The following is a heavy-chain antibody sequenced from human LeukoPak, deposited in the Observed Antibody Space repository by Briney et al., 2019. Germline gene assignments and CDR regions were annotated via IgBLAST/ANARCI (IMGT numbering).Heavy chain of an antibody. V-gene: IGHV4-59*08. Sequence: SENLSFTGTVSGGSISSNYWSWLRQPPGKGLKGIGNLYYSGSTNYNPSLKSRVTITVDTSKKQFSLKLSSVTAADTPVYYCARVYCSSTSCSEYYFDYWGQGTRVTVSS. CDR2: LYYSGST. D-gene: IGHD2-2*01. CDR1: GGSISSNY. CDR3: ARVYCSSTSCSEYYFDY. J-gene: IGHJ4*02.